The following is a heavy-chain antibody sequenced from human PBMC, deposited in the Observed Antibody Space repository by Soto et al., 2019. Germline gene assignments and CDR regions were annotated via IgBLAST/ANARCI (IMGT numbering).Heavy chain of an antibody. Sequence: ASVRSLQASGGTFSSYAISWVRQAPGQGLEWMGGIIPIFGTANYAQKFQGRVTITADESTSTAYMELSSLRSEDTAVYYCASQGDYGDAFFDYWGQGTLVTVSS. CDR2: IIPIFGTA. CDR1: GGTFSSYA. J-gene: IGHJ4*02. D-gene: IGHD4-17*01. CDR3: ASQGDYGDAFFDY. V-gene: IGHV1-69*13.